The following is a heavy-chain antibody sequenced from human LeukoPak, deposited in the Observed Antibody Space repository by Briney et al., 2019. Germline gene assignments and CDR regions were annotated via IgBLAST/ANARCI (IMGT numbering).Heavy chain of an antibody. J-gene: IGHJ4*02. CDR2: INPSGGST. D-gene: IGHD3-10*01. V-gene: IGHV1-46*01. CDR3: ARDLYYGSGSSDLFDY. CDR1: GYTFTSCY. Sequence: ASVKVSCKASGYTFTSCYMHWVRQAPGQGLEWMGIINPSGGSTSYAQKFQGRVTMTRDTSTSTVYMELSSLRSDDTAVYYCARDLYYGSGSSDLFDYWGQGTLVTVSS.